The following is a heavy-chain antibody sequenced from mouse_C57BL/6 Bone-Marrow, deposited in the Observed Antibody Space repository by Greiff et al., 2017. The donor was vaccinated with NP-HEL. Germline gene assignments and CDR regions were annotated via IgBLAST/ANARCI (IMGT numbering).Heavy chain of an antibody. Sequence: EVQLVESGGGLVQPKGSLKLSCAASGFSFNTYAMNWVRQAPGKGLEWVARIRSKSNNYATYYADSVKDRFTISRDDSESMLYLQMNNLKTEDTAMYYCVSLFTTVVPDYAMDYWGQGTSVTVSS. D-gene: IGHD1-1*01. CDR3: VSLFTTVVPDYAMDY. J-gene: IGHJ4*01. V-gene: IGHV10-1*01. CDR1: GFSFNTYA. CDR2: IRSKSNNYAT.